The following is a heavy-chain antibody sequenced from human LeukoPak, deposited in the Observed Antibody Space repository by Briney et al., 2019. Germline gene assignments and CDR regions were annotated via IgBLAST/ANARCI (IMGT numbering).Heavy chain of an antibody. V-gene: IGHV1-18*01. Sequence: ASVTVSCKTSGYRFNVYDILWVRQAPGHGLDYVGWISTYTGRANYAQKFQGRVSMITDTSTSTAYLELTNLTSSDTGLYYCARADGTNSVTNAFDVWGLGTMVTVAS. CDR2: ISTYTGRA. J-gene: IGHJ3*01. CDR1: GYRFNVYD. CDR3: ARADGTNSVTNAFDV. D-gene: IGHD4-23*01.